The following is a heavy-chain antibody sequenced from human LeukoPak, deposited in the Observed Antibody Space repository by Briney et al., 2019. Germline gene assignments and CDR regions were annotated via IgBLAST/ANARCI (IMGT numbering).Heavy chain of an antibody. CDR1: GGTFSSYA. CDR2: IIPIFGTA. V-gene: IGHV1-69*05. CDR3: ARGTNDGDYGFDY. D-gene: IGHD4-17*01. Sequence: ASVKVSCKASGGTFSSYAISWVRQAPGQGLEWMGRIIPIFGTANYAQTFQGRVTITTDESTSTAYMELSSLRSEDTAVYYCARGTNDGDYGFDYWGQGTLVTVSS. J-gene: IGHJ4*02.